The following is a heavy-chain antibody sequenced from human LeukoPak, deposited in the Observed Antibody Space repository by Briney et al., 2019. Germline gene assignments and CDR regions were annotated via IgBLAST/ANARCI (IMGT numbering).Heavy chain of an antibody. CDR2: IASDGSHT. Sequence: GRSLRLSCAASGFTFSTYFMHWVRQAPGKGLEWVADIASDGSHTFYVESVEGRFTISRDNSKNTLYLQMNSLRAEDTAVYFCARERQDTILHSGAFDIWGQGTMVTVSS. D-gene: IGHD2-21*01. J-gene: IGHJ3*02. CDR3: ARERQDTILHSGAFDI. V-gene: IGHV3-30-3*01. CDR1: GFTFSTYF.